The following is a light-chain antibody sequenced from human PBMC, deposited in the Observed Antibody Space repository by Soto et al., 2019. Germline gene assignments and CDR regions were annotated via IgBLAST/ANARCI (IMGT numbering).Light chain of an antibody. CDR1: QSVAGN. CDR3: QQYNDWPPIT. J-gene: IGKJ5*01. V-gene: IGKV3-15*01. Sequence: EIVMTQSPATLSVSPGERATLSCRASQSVAGNLAWYQQKPGQAPRLLIYGASTRATGIPARFSGSGSGTEFTLTISSLQSEDCAVYYWQQYNDWPPITFGQGTRLEIK. CDR2: GAS.